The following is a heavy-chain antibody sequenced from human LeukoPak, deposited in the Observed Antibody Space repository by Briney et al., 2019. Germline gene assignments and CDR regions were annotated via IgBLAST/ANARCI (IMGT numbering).Heavy chain of an antibody. CDR3: ARDVEKYYDFWSGYYPIYYYYYMDV. CDR2: ISAYNGNT. D-gene: IGHD3-3*01. CDR1: GYTFTSYG. Sequence: ASVTVSCTASGYTFTSYGISWVRQAPGQGLEWMGWISAYNGNTNYAQKLQGRVTTTTDTSTSTAYMELRSLRSDDTAVYYCARDVEKYYDFWSGYYPIYYYYYMDVWGKGTTVTVSS. J-gene: IGHJ6*03. V-gene: IGHV1-18*01.